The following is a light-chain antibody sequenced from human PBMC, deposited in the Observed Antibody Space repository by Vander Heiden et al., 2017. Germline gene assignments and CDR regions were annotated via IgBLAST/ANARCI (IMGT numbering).Light chain of an antibody. CDR1: QSVRSD. V-gene: IGKV3-15*01. CDR3: QQYNNWPRT. Sequence: EIVMTQSPATLSVSPGARATLSCRASQSVRSDLAWYQQKPGQAPRLLTYGASTRATGIPARFSGSGSGTEFTLTISSLQSEDFAVYYCQQYNNWPRTFGQGTKVEIK. CDR2: GAS. J-gene: IGKJ1*01.